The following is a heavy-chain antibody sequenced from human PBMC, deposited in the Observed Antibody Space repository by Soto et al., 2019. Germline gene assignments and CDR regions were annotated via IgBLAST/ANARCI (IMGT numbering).Heavy chain of an antibody. V-gene: IGHV3-49*04. CDR1: GFTFGGYA. Sequence: GGSLRLSCTASGFTFGGYAMSWVRQAPGKGLEWVGFIRSKAYGGTTEYAASVKGRFTISRDDSKSIAYLQMNSLKTEDTAVYYCTRGIAARPYWGQGTLVTVSS. D-gene: IGHD6-6*01. J-gene: IGHJ4*02. CDR3: TRGIAARPY. CDR2: IRSKAYGGTT.